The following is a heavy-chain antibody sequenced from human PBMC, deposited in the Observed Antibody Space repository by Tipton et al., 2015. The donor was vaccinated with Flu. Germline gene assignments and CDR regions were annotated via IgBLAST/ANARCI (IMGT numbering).Heavy chain of an antibody. Sequence: LRLSCTVSGGSVNSGGAYWTWFRRHPGRGLEWIGCMYYSGSTYINPSLTSRVTMSVDTSKNQFSLKVNSVTAADTAIYYCARDQGFGGGLSYNYYAVDVWGQGTTVTVSS. D-gene: IGHD3-10*01. J-gene: IGHJ6*02. CDR3: ARDQGFGGGLSYNYYAVDV. V-gene: IGHV4-31*03. CDR2: MYYSGST. CDR1: GGSVNSGGAY.